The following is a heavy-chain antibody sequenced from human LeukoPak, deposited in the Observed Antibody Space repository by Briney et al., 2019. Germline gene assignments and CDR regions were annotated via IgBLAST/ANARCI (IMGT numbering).Heavy chain of an antibody. CDR3: ARGSFKGSGGSSIHLFNY. J-gene: IGHJ4*02. D-gene: IGHD2-15*01. V-gene: IGHV3-74*01. CDR2: INSDGSST. Sequence: GGSLRLSCAASRFTFSSYWMHWVRQAPGKGLVWVSRINSDGSSTSYADSVKGRFTISRDNAKNTLYLQMNSLRAEDTAVYYCARGSFKGSGGSSIHLFNYWGQGTLVTVSS. CDR1: RFTFSSYW.